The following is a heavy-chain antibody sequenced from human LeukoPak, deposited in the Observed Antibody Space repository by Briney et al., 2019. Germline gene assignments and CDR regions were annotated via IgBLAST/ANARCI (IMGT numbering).Heavy chain of an antibody. D-gene: IGHD2-21*01. J-gene: IGHJ5*02. CDR1: VDSVSSNNAA. CDR2: TYYRAKWYN. Sequence: SQTLSLTCAISVDSVSSNNAAWNWIRQSPSRGLEWLGRTYYRAKWYNDYAGSVKSRITINPDTSKSQFSLQLKSVTPEDTAVYYCARDPFVDSDWFDPWGQGTLVTVSS. V-gene: IGHV6-1*01. CDR3: ARDPFVDSDWFDP.